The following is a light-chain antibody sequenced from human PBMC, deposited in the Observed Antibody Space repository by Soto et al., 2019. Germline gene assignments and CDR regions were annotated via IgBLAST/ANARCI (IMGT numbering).Light chain of an antibody. CDR1: SSDVGGYNY. Sequence: QLVLTQPASVSGSPGQSITISCTGTSSDVGGYNYVSWYQQHPGKAPKLMIYDVRTRPSGVSNRFSGSKSVNTASLTISGLQAEDEADYYCSSYTTISTYVFGTGTKVTVL. CDR3: SSYTTISTYV. CDR2: DVR. V-gene: IGLV2-14*01. J-gene: IGLJ1*01.